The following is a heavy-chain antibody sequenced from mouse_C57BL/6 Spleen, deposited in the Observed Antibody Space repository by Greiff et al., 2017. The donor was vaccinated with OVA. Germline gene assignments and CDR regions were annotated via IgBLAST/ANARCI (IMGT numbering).Heavy chain of an antibody. V-gene: IGHV3-6*01. CDR1: GYSITSGYY. CDR3: ARAPYDSAFGY. CDR2: ISYDGSN. J-gene: IGHJ2*01. D-gene: IGHD2-4*01. Sequence: EVQRVESGPGLVKPSQSLSLTCSVTGYSITSGYYWNWIRQFPGNKLEWMGYISYDGSNNYNPSLKNRISITRDTSKNQFFLKLNSVTTEDTATYYCARAPYDSAFGYWGPGTTLTVSS.